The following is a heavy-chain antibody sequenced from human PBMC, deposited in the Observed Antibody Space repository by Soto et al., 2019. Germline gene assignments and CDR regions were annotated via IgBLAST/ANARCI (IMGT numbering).Heavy chain of an antibody. CDR1: GGTFSSYA. D-gene: IGHD3-22*01. CDR2: IIPIFGTA. J-gene: IGHJ6*02. V-gene: IGHV1-69*06. CDR3: AREGPTYYDRAAYYYGMDV. Sequence: ASVKVSCKASGGTFSSYAISWVRQAPGQGLEWMGGIIPIFGTANYAQKFQGRVTITADKSTSTAYMELSSLRSEDTAVYYCAREGPTYYDRAAYYYGMDVWGQGTTVTVSS.